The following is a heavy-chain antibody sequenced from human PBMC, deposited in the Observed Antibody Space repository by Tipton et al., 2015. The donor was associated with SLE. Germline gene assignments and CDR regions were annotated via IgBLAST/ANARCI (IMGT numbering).Heavy chain of an antibody. CDR2: IKQDGSEK. V-gene: IGHV3-7*03. CDR1: GFTFSSYW. CDR3: ASGYSGYSDAFDI. J-gene: IGHJ3*02. D-gene: IGHD5-12*01. Sequence: SLRLSCAASGFTFSSYWMSWVRQAPGKGLEWVANIKQDGSEKYYVDSVKGRFTISRDNSKNTLYLQMNSLRAEDTAVYYCASGYSGYSDAFDIWGQGTMVTVSS.